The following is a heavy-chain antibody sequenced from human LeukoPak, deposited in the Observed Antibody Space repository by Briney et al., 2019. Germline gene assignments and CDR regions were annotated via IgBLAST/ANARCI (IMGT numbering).Heavy chain of an antibody. J-gene: IGHJ4*02. CDR2: ISSSSSDI. V-gene: IGHV3-21*01. CDR1: GFTFSSYS. CDR3: ARVRGFSTRDFDH. Sequence: GGSLRLSCAASGFTFSSYSMNWVRQAPGKGLEWVSSISSSSSDIYYADSVRGRFTISRDNAKNSLYLQMNSLRAEDTAVYYCARVRGFSTRDFDHWGQGTLVTVSS. D-gene: IGHD6-13*01.